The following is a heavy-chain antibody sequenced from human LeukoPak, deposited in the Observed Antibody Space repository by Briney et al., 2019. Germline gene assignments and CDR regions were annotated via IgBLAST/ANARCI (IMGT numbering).Heavy chain of an antibody. Sequence: SETLSLTCTVSGGSISSYYWSWIRQPSGKGLEWIGYIYYSGSTNYNPSLKSRVTISVDTSKNQFSLKLSSVTAADTAVYYCARYFDWLFDAFDIWGQGTMVTVSS. CDR1: GGSISSYY. J-gene: IGHJ3*02. CDR3: ARYFDWLFDAFDI. CDR2: IYYSGST. V-gene: IGHV4-59*08. D-gene: IGHD3-9*01.